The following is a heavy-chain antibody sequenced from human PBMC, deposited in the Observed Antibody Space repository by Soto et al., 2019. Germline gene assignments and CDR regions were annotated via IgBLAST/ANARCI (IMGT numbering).Heavy chain of an antibody. D-gene: IGHD6-13*01. CDR2: INPNSGGT. Sequence: ASVKVSCKASGYTFTGYYMHWVRQAPGQGLEWMGWINPNSGGTNYAQKFQGWVTMTRDTSISTAYMELSRLRSDDTAVYYCARGKHQLETSYDYWGQGTLVTVSS. CDR1: GYTFTGYY. J-gene: IGHJ4*02. V-gene: IGHV1-2*04. CDR3: ARGKHQLETSYDY.